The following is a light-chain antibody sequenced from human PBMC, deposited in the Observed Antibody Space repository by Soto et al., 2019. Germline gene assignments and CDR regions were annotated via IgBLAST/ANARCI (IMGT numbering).Light chain of an antibody. J-gene: IGLJ2*01. CDR2: ENN. CDR3: GTWDNSLSAVV. CDR1: SSNIGNNY. V-gene: IGLV1-51*02. Sequence: QAVVTQPPSVSAAPGQKVTISCSGSSSNIGNNYVSWYQQLPGTAPKLLIYENNKRPSGIPDRFSGSKSGTSATLGITGLQTGDEADYYCGTWDNSLSAVVFGGGTKLTVL.